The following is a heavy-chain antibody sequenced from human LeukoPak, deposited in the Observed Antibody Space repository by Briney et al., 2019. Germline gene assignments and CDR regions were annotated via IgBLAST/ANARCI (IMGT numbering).Heavy chain of an antibody. CDR1: GFRFDDHG. D-gene: IGHD5-18*01. Sequence: GGSLRLSCAASGFRFDDHGMNWVRQAPGKGLEWVSGINWNGGTTGYVDSVKGRFTISRDNAKNSLYLQMNSLRAEDTALYYCARDRSYGSFDYWGQGTLVTVSS. V-gene: IGHV3-20*04. J-gene: IGHJ4*02. CDR2: INWNGGTT. CDR3: ARDRSYGSFDY.